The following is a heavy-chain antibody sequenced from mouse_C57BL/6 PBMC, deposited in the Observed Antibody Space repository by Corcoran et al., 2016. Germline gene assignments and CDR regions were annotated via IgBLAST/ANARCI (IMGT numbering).Heavy chain of an antibody. V-gene: IGHV8-12*01. D-gene: IGHD2-4*01. CDR1: GFSLSTSGLG. J-gene: IGHJ2*01. Sequence: QVTLKESGPGILQSSPTLSLTCSFSGFSLSTSGLGVSWLRQPSGKGLEWLAHIYWDDDKRYNPSLKSRLTISKDTSRNQVFLKITSVDTADTATYYCARGYDYDRFDYGGQGTTLTVSS. CDR2: IYWDDDK. CDR3: ARGYDYDRFDY.